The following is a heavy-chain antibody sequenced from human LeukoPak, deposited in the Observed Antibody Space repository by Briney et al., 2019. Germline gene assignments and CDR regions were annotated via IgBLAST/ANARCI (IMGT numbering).Heavy chain of an antibody. CDR2: INHSGGT. V-gene: IGHV4-34*01. CDR3: ARVKDPGGYYYYYYMDV. D-gene: IGHD3-16*01. J-gene: IGHJ6*03. Sequence: SETLSLTCAVYGGSFSGYYWSWIRQPPGKGLEWIGEINHSGGTKYNPSLKSRVTISVDTSKDQFSLKLSSVTAADTAMYYCARVKDPGGYYYYYYMDVWGKGTTVTVSS. CDR1: GGSFSGYY.